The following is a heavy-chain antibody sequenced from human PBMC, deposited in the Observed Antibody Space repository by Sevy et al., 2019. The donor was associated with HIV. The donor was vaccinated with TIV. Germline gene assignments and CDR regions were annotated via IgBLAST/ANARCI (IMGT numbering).Heavy chain of an antibody. Sequence: GGSLRLSCTASGFTFSSYAMHWVRQAPGKGLEWVALISYNGKYTYYADSVKGRFSISRDDSNNTLYLQMKSLRPEDTVVDFCASPRPGYGGGGWVDAFDFWGQGTVVTVSS. V-gene: IGHV3-30*04. J-gene: IGHJ3*01. CDR2: ISYNGKYT. CDR3: ASPRPGYGGGGWVDAFDF. D-gene: IGHD3-9*01. CDR1: GFTFSSYA.